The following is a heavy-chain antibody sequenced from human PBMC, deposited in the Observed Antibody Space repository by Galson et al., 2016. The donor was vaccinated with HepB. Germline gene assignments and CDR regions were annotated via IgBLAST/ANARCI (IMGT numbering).Heavy chain of an antibody. V-gene: IGHV1-69*13. Sequence: SVKVSCKASGGSFSNYDISWVRQAPGQGLEWVGGIIPMLGTPHYAQKFQGRVTITADGVTNTVYMELNSLRAEDTAVYFCGRAGYGLASPSYSHFYCLDIWGQGTTVTVSS. CDR1: GGSFSNYD. CDR3: GRAGYGLASPSYSHFYCLDI. CDR2: IIPMLGTP. D-gene: IGHD5-12*01. J-gene: IGHJ6*02.